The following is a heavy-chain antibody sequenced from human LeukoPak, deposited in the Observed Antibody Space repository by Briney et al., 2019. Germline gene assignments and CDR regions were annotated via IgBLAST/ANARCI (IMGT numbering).Heavy chain of an antibody. CDR1: GGSFSGYY. CDR3: ALRLRFFSFDI. CDR2: INHSGST. Sequence: PSETLSLTCAVYGGSFSGYYWSWIRQPPGKGLEWIGEINHSGSTNYNPSLKSRVTMSVDTSKNQFSLKLSSVTAADTAVYYCALRLRFFSFDIWGQGTMVTVSS. D-gene: IGHD3-3*01. V-gene: IGHV4-34*01. J-gene: IGHJ3*02.